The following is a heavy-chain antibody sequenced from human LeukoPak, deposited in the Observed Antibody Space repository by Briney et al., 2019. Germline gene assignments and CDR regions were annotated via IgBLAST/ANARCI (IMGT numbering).Heavy chain of an antibody. CDR2: IYYSGST. Sequence: SETLSLTCTVSGGSISSYYWSWIRQPPGKGLEWIGYIYYSGSTNYNPSLKSRVTISVDTSKNQFSLKLSSVTAADTAVYYCARAWKDRHNNWFDPWGQGTLVTVSS. CDR3: ARAWKDRHNNWFDP. D-gene: IGHD1-1*01. J-gene: IGHJ5*02. V-gene: IGHV4-59*01. CDR1: GGSISSYY.